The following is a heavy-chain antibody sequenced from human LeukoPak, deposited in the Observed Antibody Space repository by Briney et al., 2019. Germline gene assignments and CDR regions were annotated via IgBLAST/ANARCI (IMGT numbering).Heavy chain of an antibody. CDR2: MFHTGST. V-gene: IGHV4-38-2*02. J-gene: IGHJ4*02. CDR3: ARAQYSSGPYDY. CDR1: GYSISSGYY. Sequence: SETLSLTCTVSGYSISSGYYWGWIRQPPGKGLEWIGSMFHTGSTYYNPSLKSRVTISVDTSKNQFSLRLSSVTAADTAVYYCARAQYSSGPYDYWGQGTLVTVSS. D-gene: IGHD6-19*01.